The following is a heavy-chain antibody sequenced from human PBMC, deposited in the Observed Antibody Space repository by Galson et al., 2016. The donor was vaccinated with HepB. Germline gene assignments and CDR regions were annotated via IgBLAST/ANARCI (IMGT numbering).Heavy chain of an antibody. CDR3: ASPDLALTGTGEQYFQH. D-gene: IGHD6-19*01. Sequence: SLRLSCAASGFTFSSHYMNWVRQAPGKGLEWVSSISGSSSQKYYADSVKGRFTISRDNAKNSVFLQMDSLGAEDTAIYYCASPDLALTGTGEQYFQHWGQGTLVSVSS. V-gene: IGHV3-21*06. CDR2: ISGSSSQK. J-gene: IGHJ1*01. CDR1: GFTFSSHY.